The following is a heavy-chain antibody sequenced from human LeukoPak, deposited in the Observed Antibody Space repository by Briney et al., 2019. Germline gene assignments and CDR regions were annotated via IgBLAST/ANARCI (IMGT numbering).Heavy chain of an antibody. CDR3: AKDLSSGYYDAFDI. J-gene: IGHJ3*02. CDR1: GFTFNKYS. Sequence: GGSLRLSCAASGFTFNKYSMSWLRQAPGQGLEWVSASSGSGSITYYADSVKGRFTISRDNSNNTLYLQMNSLRAEDTAVYYCAKDLSSGYYDAFDIWGQGTMVTVSS. V-gene: IGHV3-23*01. D-gene: IGHD3-22*01. CDR2: SSGSGSIT.